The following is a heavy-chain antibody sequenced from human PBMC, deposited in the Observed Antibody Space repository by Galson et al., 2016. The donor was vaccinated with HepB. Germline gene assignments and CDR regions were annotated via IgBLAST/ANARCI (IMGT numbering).Heavy chain of an antibody. CDR3: ARFTQEWLDRVYYFDY. J-gene: IGHJ4*02. V-gene: IGHV3-23*01. Sequence: SLRLSCAASGFPFSSYAMSWVRQAPGKGLEWVSAISGDGGSTYYAGSVQGRFTGSRDRSTNTMYLQMNSLRTDDTAVYYCARFTQEWLDRVYYFDYWGQGTLVTVSS. D-gene: IGHD6-19*01. CDR1: GFPFSSYA. CDR2: ISGDGGST.